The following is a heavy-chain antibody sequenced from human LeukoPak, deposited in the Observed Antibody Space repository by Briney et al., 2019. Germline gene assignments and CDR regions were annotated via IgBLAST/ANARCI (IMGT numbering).Heavy chain of an antibody. D-gene: IGHD6-13*01. CDR3: ARVTAAADYFDY. Sequence: ASVKVSCKASGYTFTGYYMHWVRQAPGQGLEWMGWINPNSGSTNYAQKFQGRVTMTRDTSISTAYMELSRLRSDDTAVYYCARVTAAADYFDYWGQRTLVTVSS. CDR2: INPNSGST. V-gene: IGHV1-2*02. J-gene: IGHJ4*02. CDR1: GYTFTGYY.